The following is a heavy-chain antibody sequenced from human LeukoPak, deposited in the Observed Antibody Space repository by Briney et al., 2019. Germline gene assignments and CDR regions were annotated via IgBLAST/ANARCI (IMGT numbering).Heavy chain of an antibody. CDR2: IYYSGST. CDR3: ARDNSSGWYAGYYYYYGMDV. D-gene: IGHD6-19*01. J-gene: IGHJ6*02. CDR1: GGSISSYY. V-gene: IGHV4-59*01. Sequence: SETLSLTCTVSGGSISSYYWSWIRQPPGKGLEWIGYIYYSGSTNYNPSLKSRVTISVDTSKNQFSLKLSSVTAADTAVYYCARDNSSGWYAGYYYYYGMDVWGQGTTVTVSS.